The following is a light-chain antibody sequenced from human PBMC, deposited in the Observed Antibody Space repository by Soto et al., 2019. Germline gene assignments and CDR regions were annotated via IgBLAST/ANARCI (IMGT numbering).Light chain of an antibody. CDR1: QSIGSN. Sequence: EIVMTQSPATLSVSPGERATLSCRASQSIGSNLAWYQQKPGQTPRLLIYGTSIRATGIPARVSGSGSGTEFTLTISSLQSEDFAVYSCQQAFSSPYTFGQGTKVEIK. CDR2: GTS. J-gene: IGKJ2*01. V-gene: IGKV3-15*01. CDR3: QQAFSSPYT.